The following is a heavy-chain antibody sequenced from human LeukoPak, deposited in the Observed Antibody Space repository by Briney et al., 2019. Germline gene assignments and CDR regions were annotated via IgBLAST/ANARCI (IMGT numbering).Heavy chain of an antibody. D-gene: IGHD2-2*01. J-gene: IGHJ4*02. Sequence: GGSLRLSCAASGFTFSSSWMHWVRQAPGKGLVWVSGINSDGSRTTYADSVKGRFTVSRDNAKNTLYLQMNSLRVEDTAVYYCARGYCSSTDCHLARHFEYWGQGTLVTVSS. CDR2: INSDGSRT. CDR3: ARGYCSSTDCHLARHFEY. CDR1: GFTFSSSW. V-gene: IGHV3-74*03.